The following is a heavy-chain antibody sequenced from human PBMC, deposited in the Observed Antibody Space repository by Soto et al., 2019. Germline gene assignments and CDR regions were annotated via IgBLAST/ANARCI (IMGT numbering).Heavy chain of an antibody. CDR1: GFSFGDSY. Sequence: QVQLVESGGGLVKPGGSLRLSCAASGFSFGDSYMSWVRQAPGKGLEWVAYISGSSGYTGYADSVKGRFTISRDNAKNSLYLQMNRLRVEDTAVYYCARDRGGYGPPDVWGQGTTVTVSS. V-gene: IGHV3-11*06. CDR2: ISGSSGYT. D-gene: IGHD3-10*01. J-gene: IGHJ6*02. CDR3: ARDRGGYGPPDV.